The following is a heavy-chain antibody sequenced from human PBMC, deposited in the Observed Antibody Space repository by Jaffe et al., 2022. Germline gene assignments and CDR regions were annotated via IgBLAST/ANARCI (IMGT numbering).Heavy chain of an antibody. CDR3: ARHTPETPLY. V-gene: IGHV4-38-2*01. J-gene: IGHJ4*02. D-gene: IGHD2-15*01. CDR2: IYHSGST. Sequence: QVQLQESGPGLVKPSETLSLTCAVSGYSISSGYYWGWIRQPPGKGLEWIGSIYHSGSTYYNPSLKSRVTISVDTSKNQFSLKLSSVTAADTAVYYCARHTPETPLYWGQGTLVTVSS. CDR1: GYSISSGYY.